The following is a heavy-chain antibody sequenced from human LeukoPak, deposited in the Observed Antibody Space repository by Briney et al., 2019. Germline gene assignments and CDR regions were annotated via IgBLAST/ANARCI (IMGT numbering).Heavy chain of an antibody. CDR2: ITSSSSYI. CDR1: GFTFSSYS. CDR3: ARADDSSGYSDFDY. Sequence: KAGGSLRLSCAASGFTFSSYSMNWVRQAPGKGLEWVSSITSSSSYINYADSLKGRFTISRDNAKNSLYLQMNSLRAEDTAVYYCARADDSSGYSDFDYWGQGTLVTVSS. J-gene: IGHJ4*02. V-gene: IGHV3-21*01. D-gene: IGHD3-22*01.